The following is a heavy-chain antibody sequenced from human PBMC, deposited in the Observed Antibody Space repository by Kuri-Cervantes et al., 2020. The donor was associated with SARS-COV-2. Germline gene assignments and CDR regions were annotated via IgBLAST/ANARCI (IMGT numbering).Heavy chain of an antibody. CDR1: GFTLDDYG. D-gene: IGHD3-10*02. CDR3: AKVFGVGSNIKYFDY. CDR2: ITWDGYNT. Sequence: GGSLRLSCAASGFTLDDYGMYWVRQPPGKGLEWVSCITWDGYNTFYADSVKGRFTMSRDSSKNSLYLQMNSLRVEDTALYYCAKVFGVGSNIKYFDYWGQGTVVTVSS. V-gene: IGHV3-43D*03. J-gene: IGHJ4*02.